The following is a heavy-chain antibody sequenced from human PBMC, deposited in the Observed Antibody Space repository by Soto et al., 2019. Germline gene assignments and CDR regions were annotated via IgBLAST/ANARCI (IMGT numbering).Heavy chain of an antibody. Sequence: GGSLRLSCAASGFTFSSYAMHWVRQAPGKGLEWVAVISYDGSNKYYADSVKGRFTISRDNSKNTLYLQMNSLRAEDTAVYYCARENDYGDYAPCFDYWGQGTLVTVSS. CDR3: ARENDYGDYAPCFDY. CDR1: GFTFSSYA. V-gene: IGHV3-30-3*01. J-gene: IGHJ4*02. CDR2: ISYDGSNK. D-gene: IGHD4-17*01.